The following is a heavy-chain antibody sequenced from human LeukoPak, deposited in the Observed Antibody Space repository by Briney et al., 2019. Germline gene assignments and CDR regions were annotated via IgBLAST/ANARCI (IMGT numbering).Heavy chain of an antibody. D-gene: IGHD4-17*01. CDR3: ARSMGDYGDAYRGDWFDP. CDR2: IYYSGST. J-gene: IGHJ5*02. Sequence: SETLSLTCTVSGGSISSYYWSWIRQPPGKGLEWIGYIYYSGSTNYNPSLKSRVTISVDTSKNQFSLKLSSVTAADTAVYYCARSMGDYGDAYRGDWFDPWGQGTLVTVSS. CDR1: GGSISSYY. V-gene: IGHV4-59*01.